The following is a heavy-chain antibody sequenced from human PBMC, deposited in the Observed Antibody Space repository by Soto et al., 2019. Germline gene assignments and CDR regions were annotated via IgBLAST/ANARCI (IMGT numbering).Heavy chain of an antibody. J-gene: IGHJ4*02. CDR2: ISGSGGST. Sequence: EVQLLESGGGLVQPGGSLRLSCAASGFTFSSYAMSWVRQAPGKGLEWVSAISGSGGSTYYAASLKGRFTISRDNSKNTLYLQMNSLRAEDTAVYYCAKYPANYYDSSGYFYWGQGTLVTVSS. CDR3: AKYPANYYDSSGYFY. CDR1: GFTFSSYA. D-gene: IGHD3-22*01. V-gene: IGHV3-23*01.